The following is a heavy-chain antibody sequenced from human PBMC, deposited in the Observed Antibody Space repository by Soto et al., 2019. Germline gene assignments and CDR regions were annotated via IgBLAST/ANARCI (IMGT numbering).Heavy chain of an antibody. Sequence: GESLKISCKGYGYSFTSNWIGWVRQMPGKGLEWMGIIYPGDSDTRYSPSFQGQVTISADKSISTAYLQWSSLKASDTAMYYCARRAGSYPYYYGMDVWGQGTTVTVSS. CDR1: GYSFTSNW. CDR3: ARRAGSYPYYYGMDV. CDR2: IYPGDSDT. J-gene: IGHJ6*02. D-gene: IGHD3-10*01. V-gene: IGHV5-51*01.